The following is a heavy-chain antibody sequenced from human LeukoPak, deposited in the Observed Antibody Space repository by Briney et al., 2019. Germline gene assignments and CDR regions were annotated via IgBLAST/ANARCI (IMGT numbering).Heavy chain of an antibody. CDR3: ATGGIAVAGTCWDY. V-gene: IGHV3-30*02. CDR1: GFTFNNYG. CDR2: IRYDGSNK. D-gene: IGHD6-19*01. Sequence: GGSLRLSCAASGFTFNNYGMRWVRQAPGKGLEWVAFIRYDGSNKYYADSVKGRFTISRDNSKHTLSLQMNTLRAEDTAVYYCATGGIAVAGTCWDYWGQGTLVTVSS. J-gene: IGHJ4*02.